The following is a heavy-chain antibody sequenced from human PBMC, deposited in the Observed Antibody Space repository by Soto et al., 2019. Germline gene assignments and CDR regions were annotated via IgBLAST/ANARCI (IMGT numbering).Heavy chain of an antibody. CDR1: GGTFSSYA. J-gene: IGHJ3*02. CDR3: ARVGGSYSRGGAFDI. V-gene: IGHV1-69*06. D-gene: IGHD1-26*01. CDR2: IIPIFGTA. Sequence: ASVNVSCKASGGTFSSYAISWVRQAPGQGLEWMGGIIPIFGTANYAQKFQGRVTITADKSTSTAYMELSSLRSEDTAVYYCARVGGSYSRGGAFDIWGQGTMVTVSS.